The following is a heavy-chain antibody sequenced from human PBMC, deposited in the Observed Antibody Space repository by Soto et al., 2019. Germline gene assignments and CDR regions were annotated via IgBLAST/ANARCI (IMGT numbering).Heavy chain of an antibody. CDR3: ARGAASIAAPYYFDY. J-gene: IGHJ4*02. V-gene: IGHV4-30-2*01. D-gene: IGHD6-6*01. CDR1: GGSISSGGYS. CDR2: IYHSGST. Sequence: QLQLQESGSGLVKPSQTLSLTCAVSGGSISSGGYSWSWIRQPPGKGLEWIGYIYHSGSTYYNPSRKSRVTISVDRSKNEFARKLSSVTAADTAVYYCARGAASIAAPYYFDYWGQGTLVTVSS.